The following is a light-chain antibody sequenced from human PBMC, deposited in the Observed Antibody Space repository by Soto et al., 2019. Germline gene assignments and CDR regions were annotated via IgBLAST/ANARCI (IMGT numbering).Light chain of an antibody. J-gene: IGLJ1*01. CDR3: SSYTSSRSYHV. CDR2: EVS. CDR1: SSDVGGYNY. Sequence: QSALTQPASVSGSPGQSITISCTGTSSDVGGYNYVSWYQQHPGKAPKLMIYEVSNRPSGVSNRFSGSKSGNTASLTISGLQAEDEADYYCSSYTSSRSYHVFGTGTKLTVL. V-gene: IGLV2-14*01.